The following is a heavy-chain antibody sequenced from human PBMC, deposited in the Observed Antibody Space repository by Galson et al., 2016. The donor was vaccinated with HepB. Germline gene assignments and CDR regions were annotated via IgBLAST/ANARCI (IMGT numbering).Heavy chain of an antibody. CDR2: ISSSTGII. D-gene: IGHD2-21*01. CDR1: GFTFRSFN. J-gene: IGHJ6*04. V-gene: IGHV3-48*01. CDR3: ARDGAVVFAVTQNHYYGMDV. Sequence: SLRLSCAASGFTFRSFNMNWVRQAPGKGLEWVSSISSSTGIIYYADSVKGRFTISRDNAQNSLYLQMKSLRGEDTAVYYCARDGAVVFAVTQNHYYGMDVWGKGTTVTVAS.